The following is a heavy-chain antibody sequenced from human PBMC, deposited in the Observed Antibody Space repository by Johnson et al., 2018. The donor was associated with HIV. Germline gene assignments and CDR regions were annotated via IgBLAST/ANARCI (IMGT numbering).Heavy chain of an antibody. CDR2: IYSGGST. CDR1: GFTVSSNY. J-gene: IGHJ3*02. V-gene: IGHV3-53*01. CDR3: ARRCSSSSCSHGAFDI. D-gene: IGHD2-2*01. Sequence: VQLVESGGGLIQPGGSLRLSCAASGFTVSSNYMSWVRQAPGKGLEWVSVIYSGGSTYYADSVQGRFTISRDNSKNTLYLHMNSLRAEDTAMYYCARRCSSSSCSHGAFDIWGQGTMVTVSS.